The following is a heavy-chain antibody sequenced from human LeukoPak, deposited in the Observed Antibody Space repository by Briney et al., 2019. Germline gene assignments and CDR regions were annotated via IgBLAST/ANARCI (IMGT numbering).Heavy chain of an antibody. CDR3: ATEYYGAYNY. V-gene: IGHV3-15*01. CDR2: IKSKTHGGTT. CDR1: GFSFSNAW. J-gene: IGHJ4*02. D-gene: IGHD4-17*01. Sequence: GGSLRLSCAASGFSFSNAWMSWVRQAPGKGLEWVGRIKSKTHGGTTDYAAPVKGRFTISRDDSLNTLHLQMSSLKTEDTAVYYCATEYYGAYNYWGQGTLVTVSS.